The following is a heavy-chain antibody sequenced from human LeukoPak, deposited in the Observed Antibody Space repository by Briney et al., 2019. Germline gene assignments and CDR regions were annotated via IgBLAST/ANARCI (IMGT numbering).Heavy chain of an antibody. CDR3: ARDARAYYGSGSSIGYFDY. V-gene: IGHV4-61*02. CDR1: GGSISSGTYY. Sequence: SETLSLTCTVSGGSISSGTYYWSWIRQPAGKGLEWIGRIYTSGSTNYNPSLKSRVTISVDTSKNQFSLKLSSVTAADTAVYYCARDARAYYGSGSSIGYFDYWGQGTLVTVSS. CDR2: IYTSGST. D-gene: IGHD3-10*01. J-gene: IGHJ4*02.